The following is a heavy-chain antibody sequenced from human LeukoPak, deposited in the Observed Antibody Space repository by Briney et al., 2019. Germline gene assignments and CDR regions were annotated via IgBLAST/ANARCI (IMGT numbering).Heavy chain of an antibody. V-gene: IGHV4-61*02. D-gene: IGHD3-10*01. CDR3: ARGGGEEYGSGSPY. J-gene: IGHJ4*02. CDR2: IYTSGST. CDR1: GGSISSGSYY. Sequence: SETLSLTCTVSGGSISSGSYYWSWIRQPAGKGLEWIGPIYTSGSTNYNPSLKSRVTISVDTSKNQFSLKLSSVTAADTAVYYCARGGGEEYGSGSPYWGQGTLVTVSS.